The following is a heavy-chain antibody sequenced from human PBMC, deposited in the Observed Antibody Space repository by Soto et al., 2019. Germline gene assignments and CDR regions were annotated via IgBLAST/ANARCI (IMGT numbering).Heavy chain of an antibody. CDR3: ARGAHDNEPRHFEY. V-gene: IGHV4-59*01. CDR1: CGSLNNYY. CDR2: TFHSGTT. Sequence: SETLSLTCTVSCGSLNNYYWSCIRQPAGKGLEWIVYTFHSGTTNYNPSLRSRTTISVDRSKNQFSLKLHSVTAAATAVYYCARGAHDNEPRHFEYWAQGTLVTLSS. D-gene: IGHD3-16*01. J-gene: IGHJ4*02.